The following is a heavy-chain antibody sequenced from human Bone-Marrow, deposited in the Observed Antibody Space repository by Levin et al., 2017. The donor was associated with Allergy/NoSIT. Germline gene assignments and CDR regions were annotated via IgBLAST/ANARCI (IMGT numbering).Heavy chain of an antibody. CDR1: GFTFDDYA. D-gene: IGHD6-13*01. CDR3: ATAAGTVYYYGMDV. Sequence: GGSLRLSCAASGFTFDDYAMHWVRQAPGKGLEWVSGISWNSGSIGYADSVKGRFTISRDNAKNSLYLQMNSLRAEDTALYYCATAAGTVYYYGMDVWGQGTTVTVSS. J-gene: IGHJ6*02. CDR2: ISWNSGSI. V-gene: IGHV3-9*01.